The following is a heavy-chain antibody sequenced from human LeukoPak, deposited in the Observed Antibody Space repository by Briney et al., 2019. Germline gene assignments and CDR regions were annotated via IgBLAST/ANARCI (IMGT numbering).Heavy chain of an antibody. CDR2: INPSGGST. J-gene: IGHJ6*03. D-gene: IGHD6-6*01. V-gene: IGHV1-46*01. CDR1: GYTFTSYY. CDR3: ARESSIADYYYYYMDV. Sequence: ASVKVSCKASGYTFTSYYMHWVRQAPGQGLEWMGIINPSGGSTSYAQKFQGRVTMTRDMSTSTVYMELSRLRSDDTAVYYCARESSIADYYYYYMDVWGKGTTVTVSS.